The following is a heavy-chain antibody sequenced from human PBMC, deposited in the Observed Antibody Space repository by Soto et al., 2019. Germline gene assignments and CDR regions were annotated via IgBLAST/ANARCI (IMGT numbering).Heavy chain of an antibody. V-gene: IGHV3-23*01. CDR1: GFTFSGHA. CDR3: AKGSASVRPYYFDN. D-gene: IGHD6-6*01. CDR2: ITDSGGDT. Sequence: PGVSLRLSCAASGFTFSGHAMSWVRQAPGKGLEWFSAITDSGGDTYHADSVKGRFSISRDNSKNTLYLQMNSLRAEDTALYYCAKGSASVRPYYFDNWGQGTLVTVSS. J-gene: IGHJ4*02.